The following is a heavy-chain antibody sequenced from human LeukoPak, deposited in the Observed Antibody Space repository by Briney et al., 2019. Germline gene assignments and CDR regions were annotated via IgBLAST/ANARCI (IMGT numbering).Heavy chain of an antibody. V-gene: IGHV1-18*01. CDR3: ARNRGHRLVGATNYFDY. CDR2: ISGYNGNT. Sequence: ASVKVSCKASGYTFTSYGISWVRQAPGQGLEWMGWISGYNGNTNYAQTLQGRVTMTTDTSTSTAYMELRSLRSDDTAVYYCARNRGHRLVGATNYFDYWGQGTLVTVSS. J-gene: IGHJ4*02. CDR1: GYTFTSYG. D-gene: IGHD1-26*01.